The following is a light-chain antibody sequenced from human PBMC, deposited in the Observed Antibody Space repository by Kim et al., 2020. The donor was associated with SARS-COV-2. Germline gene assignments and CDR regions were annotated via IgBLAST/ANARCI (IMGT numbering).Light chain of an antibody. CDR2: AAS. CDR3: LQHRSYPRT. CDR1: QDINQN. V-gene: IGKV1-17*03. Sequence: DIQMTQSPSAMSASVGDTVTISCRASQDINQNLVWFQQKPGQVPKRLIYAASSPQSGVPSRFSGSGSGTEFTLTITSLQPEDFATYYCLQHRSYPRTFGQGTKLEI. J-gene: IGKJ2*01.